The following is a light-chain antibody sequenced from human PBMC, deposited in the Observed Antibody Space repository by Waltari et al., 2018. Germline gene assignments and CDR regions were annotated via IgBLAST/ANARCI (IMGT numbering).Light chain of an antibody. CDR1: RPNIGNYY. CDR3: ATWDNSLTDVV. J-gene: IGLJ2*01. V-gene: IGLV1-51*01. Sequence: QSVLTQPPSVSAAPGQKVTTSCSGSRPNIGNYYLSWYHQLPGAAPKLLISDNNKRPSGIPDRFSASKSGTSATLGITGLQIGDEADYYCATWDNSLTDVVFGGGTKLTVL. CDR2: DNN.